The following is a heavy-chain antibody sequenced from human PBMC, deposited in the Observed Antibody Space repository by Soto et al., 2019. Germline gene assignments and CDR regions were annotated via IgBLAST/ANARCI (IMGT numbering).Heavy chain of an antibody. V-gene: IGHV4-4*02. Sequence: QVQLQESGPGLVKASETLSLTCAVSCASISSGAWWSWVRQSPGKGLQWIGEIYHSGTTRNNPSLKSRVTMPVDKSNNQFSLNLMSVTAADTATYYCARDSRTGCSSTDCYMSWGRGILVTVSS. CDR1: CASISSGAW. CDR3: ARDSRTGCSSTDCYMS. J-gene: IGHJ5*02. D-gene: IGHD2-2*01. CDR2: IYHSGTT.